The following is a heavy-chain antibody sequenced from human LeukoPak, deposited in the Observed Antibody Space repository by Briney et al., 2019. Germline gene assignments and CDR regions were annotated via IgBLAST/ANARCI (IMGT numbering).Heavy chain of an antibody. D-gene: IGHD6-19*01. V-gene: IGHV4-39*07. CDR2: IFYSGST. J-gene: IGHJ4*02. Sequence: PSETLSLTCTVSGGSIGSGTYYWGWIRQSPGKGLEWIGSIFYSGSTNYNPSLKSRVTISVDTSKNQFSLKLSSVTAADTAMYYCARGTLYSGWSYYFDYWGQGSQVTVSS. CDR3: ARGTLYSGWSYYFDY. CDR1: GGSIGSGTYY.